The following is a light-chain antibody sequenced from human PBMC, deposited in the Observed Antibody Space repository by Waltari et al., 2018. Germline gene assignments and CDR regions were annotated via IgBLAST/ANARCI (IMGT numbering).Light chain of an antibody. V-gene: IGLV2-14*03. Sequence: QSALTQPASVSGSPGQSITISCTGTSSDVGDYNYVSWYQQHPGKAPKLMIYDVNNRPSGVSNRFSGSKSGNTASLTISGLQAEDEADYFCSSYTGRSVVFGGGTKLTVL. CDR2: DVN. CDR3: SSYTGRSVV. CDR1: SSDVGDYNY. J-gene: IGLJ2*01.